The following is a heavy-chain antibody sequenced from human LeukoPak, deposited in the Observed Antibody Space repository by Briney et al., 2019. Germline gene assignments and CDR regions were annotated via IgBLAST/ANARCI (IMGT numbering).Heavy chain of an antibody. CDR3: ARADIAAAGVYYYYYMDV. CDR2: ISWNSGSI. J-gene: IGHJ6*03. Sequence: TGGSLRLSCAASGFTFDDHAMHWVRQAPGKGLEWVSGISWNSGSIGYADSVKGRFTISRDNAKNSLYLQMNSLRAEDTAVYYCARADIAAAGVYYYYYMDVWGKGTTVTISS. V-gene: IGHV3-9*01. D-gene: IGHD6-13*01. CDR1: GFTFDDHA.